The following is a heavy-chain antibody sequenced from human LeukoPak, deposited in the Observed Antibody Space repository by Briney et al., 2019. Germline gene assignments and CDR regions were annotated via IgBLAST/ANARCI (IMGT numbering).Heavy chain of an antibody. CDR1: GYTFTSYG. D-gene: IGHD3-22*01. CDR2: ISAYNGNT. J-gene: IGHJ1*01. Sequence: ASVKVSCKASGYTFTSYGISWVRQAPGQGVEWMGWISAYNGNTNYAQKLQGRVTMTTDTSTSTAYMELRSLRSDDTAVYYCARVRGYYDSRGYYYRGVFSLEYFQHWGQGTLVTVSS. V-gene: IGHV1-18*01. CDR3: ARVRGYYDSRGYYYRGVFSLEYFQH.